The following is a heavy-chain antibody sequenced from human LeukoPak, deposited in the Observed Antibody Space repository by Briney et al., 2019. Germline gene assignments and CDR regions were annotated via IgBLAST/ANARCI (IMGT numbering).Heavy chain of an antibody. CDR2: FYYSGST. J-gene: IGHJ5*02. V-gene: IGHV4-59*01. D-gene: IGHD2-15*01. Sequence: PSETLSLTCTISGGSIGTYYWNWVRQPPGKGLEWIGNFYYSGSTTYNPSLKSRVTISAHTSKNQFFLNLNSVTAADTAVYYCARGLCYGGSCDSVSCFDPWGQGTLVTVSS. CDR1: GGSIGTYY. CDR3: ARGLCYGGSCDSVSCFDP.